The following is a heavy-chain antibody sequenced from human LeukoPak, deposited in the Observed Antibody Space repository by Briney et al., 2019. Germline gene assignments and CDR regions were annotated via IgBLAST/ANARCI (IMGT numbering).Heavy chain of an antibody. CDR3: ARVMYTTSWYGLDY. J-gene: IGHJ4*02. CDR1: GYTFTSHA. D-gene: IGHD6-13*01. V-gene: IGHV7-4-1*02. CDR2: IDTNTGNP. Sequence: ASVKVSCKASGYTFTSHAMNWVRQAPGQGLEWMGWIDTNTGNPTYVHGFTGRFVFSLDTSVSTAYLQISSLKAEDTAVYYCARVMYTTSWYGLDYWGQGTLVTVSS.